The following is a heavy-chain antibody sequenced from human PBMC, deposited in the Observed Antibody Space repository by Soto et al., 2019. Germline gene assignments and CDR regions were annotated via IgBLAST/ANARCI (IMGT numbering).Heavy chain of an antibody. CDR2: IYHTGST. CDR1: GVTVSSDAYY. V-gene: IGHV4-31*03. Sequence: PSETLSLTCTVSGVTVSSDAYYWSWIRQHPGKGLEWIGNIYHTGSTYYSPSLKSRVVISLDTSNNQFSLTLTSVTAADTAVYYCARYRFSGNKWSKFHYWCRGTLVTVS. J-gene: IGHJ4*02. CDR3: ARYRFSGNKWSKFHY. D-gene: IGHD3-16*02.